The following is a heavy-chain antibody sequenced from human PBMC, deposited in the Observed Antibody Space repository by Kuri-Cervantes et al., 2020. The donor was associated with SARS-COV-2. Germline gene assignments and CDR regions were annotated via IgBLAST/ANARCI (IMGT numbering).Heavy chain of an antibody. CDR3: VRIRAATVIADY. V-gene: IGHV2-5*05. CDR1: GFSLTTRGVG. CDR2: IYWDDDK. J-gene: IGHJ4*02. Sequence: SGPTLVKPTQTLTLTCTFSGFSLTTRGVGVGWIRQPPGKALEWLALIYWDDDKRYGPSLKSRLTISKDASRNQVVLTMTNVDPVDTATYYCVRIRAATVIADYWGQGTLVTVSS. D-gene: IGHD4-11*01.